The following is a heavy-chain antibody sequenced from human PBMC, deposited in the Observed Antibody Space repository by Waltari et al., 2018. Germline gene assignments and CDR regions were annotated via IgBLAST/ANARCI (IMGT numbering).Heavy chain of an antibody. J-gene: IGHJ4*02. Sequence: QVQLQESGPRLVKPSETLSLTCAVSGFSINSGYFWGWIWQPPGKGLEWIGRIYHSGTTTYNPSLRSRVTISVDMSGNHFSLILTSVTASDTAVYYCVSSGSTRGGFDYWGQGTLLAVSS. CDR2: IYHSGTT. CDR3: VSSGSTRGGFDY. CDR1: GFSINSGYF. D-gene: IGHD1-26*01. V-gene: IGHV4-38-2*01.